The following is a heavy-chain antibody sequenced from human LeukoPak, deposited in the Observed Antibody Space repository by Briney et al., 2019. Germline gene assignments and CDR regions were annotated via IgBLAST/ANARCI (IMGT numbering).Heavy chain of an antibody. J-gene: IGHJ4*02. CDR1: GFTFSSYA. D-gene: IGHD6-13*01. CDR3: ARASSSWYIDY. V-gene: IGHV3-64*01. CDR2: ISSNGGST. Sequence: GGSLRLSCAASGFTFSSYAMHWVRQAPGKGLEYVSGISSNGGSTYYANSVKGRFTISRDNSKNTVYLQMSSLRTEDMAVYYCARASSSWYIDYWGQGTLVTVSS.